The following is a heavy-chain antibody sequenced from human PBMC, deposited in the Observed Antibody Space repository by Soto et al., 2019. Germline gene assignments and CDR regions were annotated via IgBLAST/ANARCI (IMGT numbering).Heavy chain of an antibody. V-gene: IGHV1-46*01. D-gene: IGHD2-15*01. J-gene: IGHJ4*02. CDR1: GYTLTSYS. Sequence: QVQLVQSGAEVKKPGASVRVSCKASGYTLTSYSMHWVRQAPGQGLEWMGIINPSGDNIRYAQNFQGRVTMTRDTSTSTVHLELSSLRSEDTAIYYCARDPQGYCSGGRCYPFDYWGQGTLVTVSS. CDR3: ARDPQGYCSGGRCYPFDY. CDR2: INPSGDNI.